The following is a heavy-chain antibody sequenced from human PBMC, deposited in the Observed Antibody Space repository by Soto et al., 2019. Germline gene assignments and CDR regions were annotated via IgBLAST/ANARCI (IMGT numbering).Heavy chain of an antibody. CDR2: INHSGST. V-gene: IGHV4-34*01. J-gene: IGHJ6*03. CDR1: GGSFSGYY. Sequence: SETLSLTCAVYGGSFSGYYWSWIRQPPGKGLEWIGEINHSGSTNYNPSLKSRVTISVDTSKNQFSLKLSSVTAADTAVYYCAIGFGVVADYYYYMDVWGKGTTVTVSS. CDR3: AIGFGVVADYYYYMDV. D-gene: IGHD3-3*01.